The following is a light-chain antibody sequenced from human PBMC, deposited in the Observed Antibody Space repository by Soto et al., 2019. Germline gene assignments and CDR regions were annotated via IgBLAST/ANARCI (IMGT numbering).Light chain of an antibody. CDR1: QSVTANF. CDR3: QQYGSLPWT. V-gene: IGKV3-20*01. J-gene: IGKJ1*01. Sequence: EIVLTQSPGTLSLSPGDRATLSCRASQSVTANFLAWYQHKPGQAPRLLISGASSRATGIPDRFTGSGSGTDFTLTLSRLEPEDLSVYSCQQYGSLPWTFGQGTKVEI. CDR2: GAS.